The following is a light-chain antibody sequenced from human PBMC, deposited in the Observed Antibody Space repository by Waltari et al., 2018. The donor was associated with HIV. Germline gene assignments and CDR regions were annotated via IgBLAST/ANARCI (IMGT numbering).Light chain of an antibody. CDR1: SSDVGSYHV. Sequence: QSALTQPASVSGSPGQSITISCTGTSSDVGSYHVVSWYQQHPGKAPKLMIYEVTKRPSGVSNRFSGSKSGKTASLTIAGLQAEYEADYYCCSYAGRSTHVFGTGSKVTVL. J-gene: IGLJ1*01. CDR3: CSYAGRSTHV. CDR2: EVT. V-gene: IGLV2-23*02.